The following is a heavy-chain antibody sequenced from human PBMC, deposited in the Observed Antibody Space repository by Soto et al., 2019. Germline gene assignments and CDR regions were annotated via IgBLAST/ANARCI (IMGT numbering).Heavy chain of an antibody. J-gene: IGHJ4*02. V-gene: IGHV4-34*01. CDR3: ARGLSGSSALDY. Sequence: KASETLSLTCAVSGGAFTGYYWSWFRQPPGKGLEWIGEILYTGSTTYNPSLKGRVTISVDTSKNHFSLIVTSVTAADTAVYYCARGLSGSSALDYWGQGILVTVSS. CDR2: ILYTGST. D-gene: IGHD3-22*01. CDR1: GGAFTGYY.